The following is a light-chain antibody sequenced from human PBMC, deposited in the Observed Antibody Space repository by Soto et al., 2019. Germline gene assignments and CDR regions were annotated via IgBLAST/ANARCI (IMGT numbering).Light chain of an antibody. CDR3: QQYNKWPRT. J-gene: IGKJ2*01. Sequence: DIHMTQSPSTLSASVGDRVTITCRASQSISSRLAWYQQKPGKAPKLLIYKASSLQIGIPSRFSGSESRTEFTLTISSLQSEDFAVYNCQQYNKWPRTFGQGTKVDIK. V-gene: IGKV1-5*03. CDR2: KAS. CDR1: QSISSR.